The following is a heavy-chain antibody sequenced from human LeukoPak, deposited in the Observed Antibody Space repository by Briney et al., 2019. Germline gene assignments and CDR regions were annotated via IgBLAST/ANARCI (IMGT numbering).Heavy chain of an antibody. Sequence: SETLSLTCTVSGGSISSYYWSWIRQPPGKGLEWIGYIYYSGSTNYNPSLKSRVTISVDTSKNQFSLKLSSVTAADTAVYYCARTETYYYDSSGYYPSATADAFDIWGQGTMVTVSS. V-gene: IGHV4-59*01. CDR3: ARTETYYYDSSGYYPSATADAFDI. J-gene: IGHJ3*02. CDR2: IYYSGST. D-gene: IGHD3-22*01. CDR1: GGSISSYY.